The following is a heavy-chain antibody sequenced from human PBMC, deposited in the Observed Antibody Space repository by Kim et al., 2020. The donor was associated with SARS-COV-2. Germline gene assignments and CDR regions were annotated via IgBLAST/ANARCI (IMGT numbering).Heavy chain of an antibody. CDR3: ASYYYYFDY. J-gene: IGHJ4*02. Sequence: GGSLRLSCAASGFNFSVYYMSWIRQAPGKGLEWISHITGSGSAIYADSVRGRFTISRDNAKNSLYLQMNSLRAEDTAVYYCASYYYYFDYWGQGTLVSVSS. CDR2: ITGSGSAI. D-gene: IGHD3-22*01. V-gene: IGHV3-11*01. CDR1: GFNFSVYY.